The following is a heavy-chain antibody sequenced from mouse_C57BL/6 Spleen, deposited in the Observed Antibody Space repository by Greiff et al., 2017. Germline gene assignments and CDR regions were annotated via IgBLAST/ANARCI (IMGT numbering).Heavy chain of an antibody. J-gene: IGHJ1*03. Sequence: EVMLVESGGGLVQPGGSLKLSCAASGFTFSDYYMYWVRQTPGKRLEWVAYISNGGGSTYYPDTVKGRFTISRDNAKNTLYLQMSRLKSEDTAMYYCARQSITRYFDVWGTGTTVTVSS. V-gene: IGHV5-12*01. CDR3: ARQSITRYFDV. D-gene: IGHD1-3*01. CDR2: ISNGGGST. CDR1: GFTFSDYY.